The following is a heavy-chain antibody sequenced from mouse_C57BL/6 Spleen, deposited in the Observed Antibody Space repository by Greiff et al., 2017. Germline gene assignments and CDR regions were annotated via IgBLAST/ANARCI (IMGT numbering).Heavy chain of an antibody. CDR1: GYAFSSSW. CDR3: ARDGGGYYPAWFAY. Sequence: VQVVESGPELVKPGASVKISCKASGYAFSSSWMNWVKQRPGKGLEWIGRIYPGDGDTNYNGKFKGKATLTADKSSSTAYMQLSSLTSEDSAVYCCARDGGGYYPAWFAYWGQGTLVTVSA. V-gene: IGHV1-82*01. CDR2: IYPGDGDT. D-gene: IGHD2-3*01. J-gene: IGHJ3*01.